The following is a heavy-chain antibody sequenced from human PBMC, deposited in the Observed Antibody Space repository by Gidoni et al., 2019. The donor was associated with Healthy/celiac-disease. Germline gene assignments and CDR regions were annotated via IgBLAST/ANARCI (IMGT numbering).Heavy chain of an antibody. D-gene: IGHD3-22*01. CDR1: GFPFSSYG. Sequence: QVQLVESGGGVVQPGRSLRLSCAASGFPFSSYGMHWVRQAPGKGLEWVAVIWYDGSNKYYADSVKGRFTISRDNSKNTLYLQMNSLRAEDTAVYYCAREAYDSSGSFDYWGQGTLVTVSS. J-gene: IGHJ4*02. CDR3: AREAYDSSGSFDY. CDR2: IWYDGSNK. V-gene: IGHV3-33*01.